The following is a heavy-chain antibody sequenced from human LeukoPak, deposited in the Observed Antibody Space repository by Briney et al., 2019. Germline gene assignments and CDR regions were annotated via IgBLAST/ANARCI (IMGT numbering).Heavy chain of an antibody. J-gene: IGHJ3*02. CDR2: ISYDGRNK. V-gene: IGHV3-30*18. Sequence: GGSLRLSCAASGFTFSSFGMHWVRQAPGKGLEWVAVISYDGRNKYYADSVKGRFTISRDNSKNTLYLQMNSLRAEDTAVYYCAKGVYIDWLGLWSAFDIWGQGTMVTVSS. CDR1: GFTFSSFG. CDR3: AKGVYIDWLGLWSAFDI. D-gene: IGHD3-9*01.